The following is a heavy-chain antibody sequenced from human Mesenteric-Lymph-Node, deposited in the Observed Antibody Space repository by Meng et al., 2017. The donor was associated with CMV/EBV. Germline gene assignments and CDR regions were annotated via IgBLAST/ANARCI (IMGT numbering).Heavy chain of an antibody. CDR3: ARDQGGNSVNYYHGMDV. D-gene: IGHD4-23*01. J-gene: IGHJ6*02. V-gene: IGHV3-74*01. Sequence: GESLKISCAASGFTFSSYWMHWVRQAPGKGLVWVSRINSDGSSTSYADSVKGRFTISRDNAKNSLYLQMNSLRAEDTGIYYCARDQGGNSVNYYHGMDVWGQGTTVTVSS. CDR1: GFTFSSYW. CDR2: INSDGSST.